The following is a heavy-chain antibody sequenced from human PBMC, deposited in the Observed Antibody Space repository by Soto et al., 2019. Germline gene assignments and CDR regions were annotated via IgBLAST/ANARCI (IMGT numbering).Heavy chain of an antibody. V-gene: IGHV3-30*18. J-gene: IGHJ6*02. CDR3: AKDRKFQSGYDFYYYYGMDV. Sequence: GGSLSLSCAASGFTFSSYGMHWVRQAPGKGLEWVAVISYDGSNKYYADSVKGRFTISRDNSKNTLYLQMNSLRAEDTAVYYCAKDRKFQSGYDFYYYYGMDVWGQGTTATVPS. CDR2: ISYDGSNK. D-gene: IGHD5-12*01. CDR1: GFTFSSYG.